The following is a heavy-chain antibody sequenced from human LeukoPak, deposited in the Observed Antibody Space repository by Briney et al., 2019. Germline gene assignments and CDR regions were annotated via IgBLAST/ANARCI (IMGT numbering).Heavy chain of an antibody. CDR1: GYTFTSYN. CDR2: MNSNNANT. D-gene: IGHD2-2*01. J-gene: IGHJ3*02. CDR3: WVVPADDALDI. Sequence: GASVKVSCKASGYTFTSYNINWVRQATGQGLEWMGWMNSNNANTGFAQKFQGRVTMTRNTSISTAYMELSSLTSEDTAVYYCWVVPADDALDIWGQGTMVTVSS. V-gene: IGHV1-8*01.